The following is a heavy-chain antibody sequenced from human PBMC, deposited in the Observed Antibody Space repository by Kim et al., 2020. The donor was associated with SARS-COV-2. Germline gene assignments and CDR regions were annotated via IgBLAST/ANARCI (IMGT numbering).Heavy chain of an antibody. CDR1: GYTFTGYY. CDR3: APSSTSFYFDY. J-gene: IGHJ4*02. CDR2: INPHNGVT. V-gene: IGHV1-2*02. D-gene: IGHD6-13*01. Sequence: ASVKVSCKTSGYTFTGYYVHWVRQVPGQGLEWMGWINPHNGVTNYAQKFQGRVTMTRDTSISTAYMELSRLRYDDTAVYYCAPSSTSFYFDYWGKGTLVTVSS.